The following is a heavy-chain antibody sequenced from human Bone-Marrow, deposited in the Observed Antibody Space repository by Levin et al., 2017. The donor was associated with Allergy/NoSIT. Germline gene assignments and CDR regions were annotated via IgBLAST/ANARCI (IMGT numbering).Heavy chain of an antibody. D-gene: IGHD5-12*01. J-gene: IGHJ4*02. Sequence: SCKASGFTFNKYDMNWVRQAPGKGLEWISSISGSTTYIYYTDSVKGRFTVSRDNAANSLHLQMNSLRPEDTAVYYCARGNSGFDESDHDYWGQGTLVIVSS. CDR3: ARGNSGFDESDHDY. CDR2: ISGSTTYI. V-gene: IGHV3-21*01. CDR1: GFTFNKYD.